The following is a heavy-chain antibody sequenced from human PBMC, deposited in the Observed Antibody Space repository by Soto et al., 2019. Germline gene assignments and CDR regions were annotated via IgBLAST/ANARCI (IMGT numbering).Heavy chain of an antibody. V-gene: IGHV1-69*01. CDR3: ARDWRGGNIGLMVYAMPSCFDP. D-gene: IGHD2-8*01. CDR1: GGTFSSYA. J-gene: IGHJ5*02. CDR2: ITPIFGTA. Sequence: QVQLVQSGAEVKKPGSSVKVSCKASGGTFSSYAISWVRQAPGQGLEWMGGITPIFGTANYAQKFPGRVTITEDESTRTAYMEQSSLRSEDTAVYYCARDWRGGNIGLMVYAMPSCFDPWGQGTLVTVSS.